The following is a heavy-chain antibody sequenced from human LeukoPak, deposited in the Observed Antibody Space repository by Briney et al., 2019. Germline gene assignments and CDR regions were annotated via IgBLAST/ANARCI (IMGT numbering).Heavy chain of an antibody. CDR3: ARAGIVVVPAATAYFDY. Sequence: SETLSLTCAVYGGSFSGYYWSWIRQPPGKGLEWIGEINHSGSTNYNPSLKSRVTISVDTSKNQFSLKLSSVTAADTAVYYCARAGIVVVPAATAYFDYWAREPWSPSPQ. CDR2: INHSGST. D-gene: IGHD2-2*01. V-gene: IGHV4-34*01. CDR1: GGSFSGYY. J-gene: IGHJ4*02.